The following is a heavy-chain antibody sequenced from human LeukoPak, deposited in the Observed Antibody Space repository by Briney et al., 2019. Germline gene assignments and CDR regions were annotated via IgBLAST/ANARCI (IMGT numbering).Heavy chain of an antibody. V-gene: IGHV3-30*04. J-gene: IGHJ5*02. Sequence: PGRSLRLSCAASGFTFSSYAMHWVRQAPGKGLEWVAVISYDGSNKYYADSVKGRFTISRDNSKNTLYLQMNSLRAEDTAVYYCVRDGEGVAISVNYWFDPWGQGTLVTVSS. CDR3: VRDGEGVAISVNYWFDP. CDR2: ISYDGSNK. CDR1: GFTFSSYA. D-gene: IGHD3-10*01.